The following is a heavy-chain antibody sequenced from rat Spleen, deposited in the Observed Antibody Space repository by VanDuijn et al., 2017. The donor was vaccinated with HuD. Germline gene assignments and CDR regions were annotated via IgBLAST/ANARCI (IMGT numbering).Heavy chain of an antibody. CDR2: ISSGGST. CDR1: GLSLSRNS. D-gene: IGHD4-3*01. CDR3: ASEVGVPFAY. Sequence: QVQLKESGPGLVQPSQTLSLTCTVSGLSLSRNSVSWIRQPPGKGLEWIAAISSGGSTYYNSVLKSRLSISRDTSKRQVFLKMNSLQTEDTAMYFCASEVGVPFAYWGQGTLVTVSS. V-gene: IGHV2-6*01. J-gene: IGHJ3*01.